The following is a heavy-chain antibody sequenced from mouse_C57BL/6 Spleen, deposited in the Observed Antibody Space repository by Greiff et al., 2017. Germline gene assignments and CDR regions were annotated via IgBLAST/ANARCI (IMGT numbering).Heavy chain of an antibody. CDR1: GFTFSSYA. CDR2: ISDGGSYT. V-gene: IGHV5-4*01. CDR3: ARGGLYAMDY. J-gene: IGHJ4*01. Sequence: VQLKESGGGLVKPGGSLKLSCAASGFTFSSYAMSWVRQTPEKRLEWVATISDGGSYTYYPDNVKGRFTISRDNAKNNLYLQMSHLKSEDTAMYYCARGGLYAMDYWGQGASVTVSS.